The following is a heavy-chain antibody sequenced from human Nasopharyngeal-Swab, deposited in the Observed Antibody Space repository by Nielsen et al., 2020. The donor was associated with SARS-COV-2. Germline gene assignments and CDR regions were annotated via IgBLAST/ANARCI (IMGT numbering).Heavy chain of an antibody. CDR2: IYYNGNT. CDR3: VRSSGWYYFAY. V-gene: IGHV4-39*01. D-gene: IGHD6-13*01. CDR1: GDSIAYSTFY. J-gene: IGHJ4*02. Sequence: SETLSLTCTVSGDSIAYSTFYWVRLRQPPGKGLDWLGNIYYNGNTYQTPSLKIRLTISVAKSKNQFSLQLSSVTAADTAVYYCVRSSGWYYFAYWAQRTQVTVSS.